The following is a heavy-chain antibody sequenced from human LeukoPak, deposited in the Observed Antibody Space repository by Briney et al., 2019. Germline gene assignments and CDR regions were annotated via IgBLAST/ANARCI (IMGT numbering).Heavy chain of an antibody. CDR3: TTRLRNHFDY. J-gene: IGHJ4*02. D-gene: IGHD5-12*01. CDR1: GFTFSSFT. CDR2: ISDGSRDA. V-gene: IGHV3-23*01. Sequence: GGSLRLSCATSGFTFSSFTMNWVRQAPGKGLEWVSTISDGSRDAHYAGSVKGRFTISRDDSQNIVYLQMDSLRAEDTALYYCTTRLRNHFDYWGQGTQVTVSS.